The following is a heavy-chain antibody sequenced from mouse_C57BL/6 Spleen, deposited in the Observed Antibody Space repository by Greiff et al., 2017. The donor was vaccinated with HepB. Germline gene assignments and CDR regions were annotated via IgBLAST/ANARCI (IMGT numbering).Heavy chain of an antibody. CDR1: GYTFTSYW. CDR3: ARRRRLYYYAMDY. CDR2: IDPSDSYT. Sequence: QVQLQQPGAELVKPGASVKLSCKASGYTFTSYWMQWVKQRPGQGLEWIGEIDPSDSYTNYNQKFKGKATLTVDTSSSTAYMQLSSLTSEDSAVYYCARRRRLYYYAMDYWGQGTSVTVSS. J-gene: IGHJ4*01. V-gene: IGHV1-50*01.